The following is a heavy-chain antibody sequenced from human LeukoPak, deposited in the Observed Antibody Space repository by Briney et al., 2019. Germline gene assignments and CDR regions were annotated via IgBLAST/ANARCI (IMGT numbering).Heavy chain of an antibody. CDR1: GGSISSGRYY. CDR3: ARVRKQHYDILTGYYSPLVYYYMDV. V-gene: IGHV4-61*02. CDR2: VSTSGST. J-gene: IGHJ6*03. Sequence: SETLSLTCTVSGGSISSGRYYWSWIRQTAGKGLEWIGRVSTSGSTNYNPSLKSRVTMSVDTSKNQFSLKLSSVTAADTAVYYCARVRKQHYDILTGYYSPLVYYYMDVWGKGTTVTISS. D-gene: IGHD3-9*01.